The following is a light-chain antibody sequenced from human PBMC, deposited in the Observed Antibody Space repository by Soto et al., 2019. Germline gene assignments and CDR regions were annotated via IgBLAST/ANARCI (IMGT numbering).Light chain of an antibody. Sequence: QSVLTQPASVSGSPGQSIAIPCTGTSSDVGGYNSVSWYQQHPGKAPKLMIYNVSNRPSGVSDRFSGSKSGNTASLTISGLQAEDEADYYCSSYTSSNTYVFGTGTKVTVL. J-gene: IGLJ1*01. CDR2: NVS. CDR3: SSYTSSNTYV. CDR1: SSDVGGYNS. V-gene: IGLV2-14*03.